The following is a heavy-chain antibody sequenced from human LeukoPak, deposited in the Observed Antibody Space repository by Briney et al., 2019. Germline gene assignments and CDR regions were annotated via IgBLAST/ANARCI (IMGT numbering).Heavy chain of an antibody. CDR1: GGTFSSYA. V-gene: IGHV1-69*05. J-gene: IGHJ6*03. CDR2: IIPIFGTA. Sequence: SVKVSCKASGGTFSSYAISWVRQPPGQGLEWMGGIIPIFGTANYAQKFQGRVTITTDESTSTAYMELSSLRSEDTAVYYCASGSYKGGFYYYYYMDVWGKGTTVTVSS. D-gene: IGHD1-26*01. CDR3: ASGSYKGGFYYYYYMDV.